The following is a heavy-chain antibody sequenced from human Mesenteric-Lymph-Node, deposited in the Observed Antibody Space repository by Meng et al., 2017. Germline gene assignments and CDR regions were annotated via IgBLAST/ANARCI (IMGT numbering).Heavy chain of an antibody. J-gene: IGHJ4*02. D-gene: IGHD6-19*01. CDR1: GYSISSGYY. V-gene: IGHV4-38-2*02. CDR3: ARVLAGAGNDY. CDR2: IYHSGST. Sequence: SETLSLTCTVSGYSISSGYYWGWIRQPPGKGLEWIGSIYHSGSTYYNPSLKSRVTISVDTSTNQFSLKLSSVTAADTAVYYCARVLAGAGNDYWGQGTLVTVSS.